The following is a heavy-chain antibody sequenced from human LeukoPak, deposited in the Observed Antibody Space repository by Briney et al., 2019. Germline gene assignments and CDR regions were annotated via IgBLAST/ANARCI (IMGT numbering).Heavy chain of an antibody. D-gene: IGHD3-22*01. Sequence: PSQTLSLTCTVSGGSISSGDYYWSWIRQPPGKGLEWIGYIYYSGSTYYNPSLKSRVTISVDTSKNQFSLKLSSVTAADTAVYYCARARGDSSGYYNYWGQGTLVTLSS. CDR2: IYYSGST. J-gene: IGHJ4*02. V-gene: IGHV4-30-4*01. CDR1: GGSISSGDYY. CDR3: ARARGDSSGYYNY.